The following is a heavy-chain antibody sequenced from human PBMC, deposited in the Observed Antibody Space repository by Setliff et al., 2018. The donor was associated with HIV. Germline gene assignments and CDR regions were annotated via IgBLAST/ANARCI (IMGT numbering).Heavy chain of an antibody. V-gene: IGHV1-69*13. D-gene: IGHD1-26*01. J-gene: IGHJ4*02. CDR2: IIPIFGTP. Sequence: ASVKVSCKASGYTFTSYDISWVRQAPGQGLEWMGGIIPIFGTPDYAQKFQGRITITADESTSTAYMELRSLRSEDTAVYYRARGSGSYWGYWGQGTLVTVSS. CDR1: GYTFTSYD. CDR3: ARGSGSYWGY.